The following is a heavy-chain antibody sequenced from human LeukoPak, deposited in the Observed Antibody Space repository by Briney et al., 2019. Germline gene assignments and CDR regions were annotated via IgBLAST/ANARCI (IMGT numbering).Heavy chain of an antibody. J-gene: IGHJ4*02. CDR1: GVSFSAYS. CDR3: ARIRCGHTDVVCYNY. CDR2: IIPGGGV. V-gene: IGHV4-34*12. Sequence: NSSETLSLTCAVHGVSFSAYSWSWIRQSPGRGLEWIGEIIPGGGVIYNPSLKSRATISGDTSENQFSLSLTSVTAADTAVYYCARIRCGHTDVVCYNYWGLGTLVTVSS. D-gene: IGHD2-21*01.